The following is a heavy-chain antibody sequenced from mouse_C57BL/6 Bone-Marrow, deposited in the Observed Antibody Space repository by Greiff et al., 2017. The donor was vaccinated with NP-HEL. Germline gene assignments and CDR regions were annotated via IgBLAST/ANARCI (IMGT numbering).Heavy chain of an antibody. V-gene: IGHV1-82*01. J-gene: IGHJ2*01. Sequence: QVQLKQSGPELVKPGASVKISCKASGYAFSTSWMNWMKQRPGKGLEWIGRIYPGDGDNHYRGNCEGKASFTADKSSNSAYMQLSSLTSEDSAVYFCARGESWGAFFDYWGQGTTLTVSS. CDR2: IYPGDGDN. CDR3: ARGESWGAFFDY. CDR1: GYAFSTSW. D-gene: IGHD6-1*01.